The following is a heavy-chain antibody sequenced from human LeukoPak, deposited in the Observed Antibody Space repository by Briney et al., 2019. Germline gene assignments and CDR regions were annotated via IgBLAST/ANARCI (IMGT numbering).Heavy chain of an antibody. CDR3: ANSIDFDYGDYYFDY. CDR1: GDSISSSSYY. V-gene: IGHV4-39*07. Sequence: SETLSLTCTVSGDSISSSSYYWGWIRQPPGKGLESIGSLYYSGSTYYNPSLKSRVTISGDTSKNHFSLKLSSVTAADTAVYYCANSIDFDYGDYYFDYWGQGALVTISS. CDR2: LYYSGST. J-gene: IGHJ4*02. D-gene: IGHD4-17*01.